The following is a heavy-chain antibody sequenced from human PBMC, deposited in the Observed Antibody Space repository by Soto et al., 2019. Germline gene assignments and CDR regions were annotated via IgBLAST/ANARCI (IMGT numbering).Heavy chain of an antibody. CDR2: INSDGSST. V-gene: IGHV3-74*01. D-gene: IGHD2-15*01. CDR1: GFTFSSYW. Sequence: EVQLVESGGGLVQPGGSLRLSCAASGFTFSSYWMHWVRQAPGKGLVWVSRINSDGSSTSYADSVKGRFTISRDNAKNTLYLQMNSLRAEDTAVYYWASPLGYCSGGSCYGEETVIETWGQGTLVTVSS. J-gene: IGHJ4*02. CDR3: ASPLGYCSGGSCYGEETVIET.